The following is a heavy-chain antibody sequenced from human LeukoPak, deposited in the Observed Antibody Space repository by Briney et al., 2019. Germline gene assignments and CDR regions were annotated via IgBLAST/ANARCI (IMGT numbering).Heavy chain of an antibody. J-gene: IGHJ4*02. CDR1: GYSFTSYW. CDR2: IDPSDAET. D-gene: IGHD5-18*01. Sequence: GESLKISCKASGYSFTSYWIGWVRQMPGKGLEWMGIIDPSDAETRYTPSFQGQVIISVDKSLTTAYLQWNSLRASDTAMYYCARQTAMGSSGDYWGQGTLVTVSS. CDR3: ARQTAMGSSGDY. V-gene: IGHV5-51*01.